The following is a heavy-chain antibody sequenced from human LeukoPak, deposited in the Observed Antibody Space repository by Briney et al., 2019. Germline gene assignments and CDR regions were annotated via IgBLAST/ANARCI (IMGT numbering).Heavy chain of an antibody. Sequence: PSETLSLTCAVYGGSFSGYYWSWIRQPPGKGLEWIGEINHSGSTNYNPSLKSRATISVDTSKNQFSLKLSSVTAADTAVYYCARGTTMVRGDGDYYYMDVWGKGTTVTVSS. V-gene: IGHV4-34*01. CDR2: INHSGST. J-gene: IGHJ6*03. CDR3: ARGTTMVRGDGDYYYMDV. D-gene: IGHD3-10*01. CDR1: GGSFSGYY.